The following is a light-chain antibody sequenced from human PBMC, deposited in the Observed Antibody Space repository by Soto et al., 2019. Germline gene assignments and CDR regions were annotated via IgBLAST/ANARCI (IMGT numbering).Light chain of an antibody. V-gene: IGKV1-5*03. CDR2: KTS. J-gene: IGKJ1*01. Sequence: DIQMTQSPSSLSASVGDRVTITCRASQSISSWLAWYQQKPGKAPKVLIYKTSSLESGVPSRFSGSGSGTEFTLTISSLQPDDLATYYCLQYNSYWTFGQGTKVDIK. CDR1: QSISSW. CDR3: LQYNSYWT.